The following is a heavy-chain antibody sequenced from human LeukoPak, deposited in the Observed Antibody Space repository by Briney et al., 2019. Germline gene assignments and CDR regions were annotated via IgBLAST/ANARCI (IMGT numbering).Heavy chain of an antibody. D-gene: IGHD5-18*01. J-gene: IGHJ4*02. CDR1: GFILGTYP. CDR2: ISYDGSTT. CDR3: ARDRDGREYTYGPFDY. V-gene: IGHV3-30*04. Sequence: PGKSLRLSCAASGFILGTYPMHWVRQAPGKGMEWVAVISYDGSTTYYADSMKGRFTVSRDNSKNTLYLQMNGLRAEDTAVYYCARDRDGREYTYGPFDYWVEGTLLTVSS.